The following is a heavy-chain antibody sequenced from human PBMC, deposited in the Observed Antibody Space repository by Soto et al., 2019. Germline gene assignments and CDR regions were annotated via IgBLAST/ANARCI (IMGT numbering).Heavy chain of an antibody. D-gene: IGHD6-25*01. CDR1: GDSVSNNIAT. CDR2: TYYRSKWYN. CDR3: ARDSTSSADFDC. Sequence: QVQLQQSGPGLVKPSQTLSLTCAISGDSVSNNIATWNWIRQSPSRGLEWLGRTYYRSKWYNDYAVSVRSRISINADTAKNQFSLQLNSVTPEDTAVYYCARDSTSSADFDCWGQGTLVTVSS. J-gene: IGHJ4*02. V-gene: IGHV6-1*01.